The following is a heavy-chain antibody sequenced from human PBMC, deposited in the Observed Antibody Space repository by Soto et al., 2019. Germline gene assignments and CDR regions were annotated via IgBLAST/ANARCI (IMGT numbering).Heavy chain of an antibody. D-gene: IGHD6-19*01. V-gene: IGHV3-74*01. CDR2: INSDGSST. Sequence: EVQRVESGGGLVQSGGSLRLSCAASGFTFSSYWMHWVCKAPGKGLVWVSRINSDGSSTSYAGSVKGRFTISRDNAKNTLYLQMNRLSAEDTAVSSCARATTRSGWYAAGYYYYMDVWGKGTTVTVSS. J-gene: IGHJ6*03. CDR1: GFTFSSYW. CDR3: ARATTRSGWYAAGYYYYMDV.